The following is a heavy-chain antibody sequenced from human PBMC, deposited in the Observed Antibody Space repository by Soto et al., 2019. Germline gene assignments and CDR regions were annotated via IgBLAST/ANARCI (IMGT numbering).Heavy chain of an antibody. V-gene: IGHV3-53*01. CDR3: ARDPSTTGYYGLDV. J-gene: IGHJ6*02. CDR1: GFTVKNYQ. CDR2: IYSGGVT. Sequence: AGGSLRLSCAASGFTVKNYQMNWVRQAPGKGLEWASVIYSGGVTYYPDSVKGRFTTIRDTSKNTVYLQMNSLRADDTAMYYCARDPSTTGYYGLDVWGQGTTVTVSS.